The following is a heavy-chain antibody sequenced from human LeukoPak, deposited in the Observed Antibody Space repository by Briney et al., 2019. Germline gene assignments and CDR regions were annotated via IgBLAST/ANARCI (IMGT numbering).Heavy chain of an antibody. CDR1: RGSLSSSSYY. Sequence: SETLSLTCTVSRGSLSSSSYYWAWIRQPPGKGLEWIVMIYHSGSTYCNPSLKSRVTISVDTSKNQFSLKLSSVTAADTAVYYCARQVCSSLSCYVDYWGQRTLVTVSS. D-gene: IGHD2-2*01. V-gene: IGHV4-39*01. CDR2: IYHSGST. J-gene: IGHJ4*02. CDR3: ARQVCSSLSCYVDY.